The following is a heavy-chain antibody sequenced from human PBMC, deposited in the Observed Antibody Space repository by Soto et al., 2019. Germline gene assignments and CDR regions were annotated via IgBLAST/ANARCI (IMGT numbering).Heavy chain of an antibody. V-gene: IGHV4-59*08. D-gene: IGHD3-10*01. CDR2: IYYSGST. CDR3: ARTPKVLSGSPRKSYYYYYMDV. J-gene: IGHJ6*03. CDR1: GGSISSYY. Sequence: SETLSLTCTVSGGSISSYYWSWIRQPPGKGLEWIGYIYYSGSTNYNPSLKSRVTISVDTSKNQFSLKLSSVTAADTAVYYCARTPKVLSGSPRKSYYYYYMDVWGKGTTVTVSS.